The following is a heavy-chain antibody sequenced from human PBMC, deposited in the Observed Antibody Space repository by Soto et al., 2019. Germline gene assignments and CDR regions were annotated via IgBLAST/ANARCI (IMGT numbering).Heavy chain of an antibody. D-gene: IGHD3-3*01. V-gene: IGHV1-8*01. Sequence: ASVKVSCKASGYTFTSYDINWVRQTTGQGLEWMGWMNPNSGNTGYAQKFQGRVTMTRNTSISTAYMELSSLRSEDTAVYYCARRRTYYDFWSGSNWFDPWGQGTLVTVS. J-gene: IGHJ5*02. CDR1: GYTFTSYD. CDR3: ARRRTYYDFWSGSNWFDP. CDR2: MNPNSGNT.